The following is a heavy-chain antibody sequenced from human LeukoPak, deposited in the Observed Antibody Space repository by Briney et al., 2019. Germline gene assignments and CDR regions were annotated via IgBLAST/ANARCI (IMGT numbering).Heavy chain of an antibody. V-gene: IGHV4-34*01. CDR3: ARWEGGGYYDFDY. J-gene: IGHJ4*02. CDR2: INHSGGT. Sequence: PSETLSLTCAVYGGSFSGYYWSWIRQPPGKGLEWIGEINHSGGTNYNPSLKSRVTISVDTSKNQFSLKLSSVTAADTAVYYCARWEGGGYYDFDYWGQGTLVTVSS. CDR1: GGSFSGYY. D-gene: IGHD1-26*01.